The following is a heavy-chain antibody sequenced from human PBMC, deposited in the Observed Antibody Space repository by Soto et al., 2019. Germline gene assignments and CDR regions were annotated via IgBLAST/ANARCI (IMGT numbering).Heavy chain of an antibody. CDR2: IIPFFGRA. Sequence: QVQLVQSGAEVKKPGSSVKVSCKASGGTFSSFAISWVRQAPGQGLEWMGGIIPFFGRAKDAQKFQGRVTVTADESTGTAYMELSSLRAEDTAVYYCASATGPSATYCDSACYYDFYGMDVWGQGTTVTVSS. V-gene: IGHV1-69*01. D-gene: IGHD4-17*01. CDR1: GGTFSSFA. CDR3: ASATGPSATYCDSACYYDFYGMDV. J-gene: IGHJ6*02.